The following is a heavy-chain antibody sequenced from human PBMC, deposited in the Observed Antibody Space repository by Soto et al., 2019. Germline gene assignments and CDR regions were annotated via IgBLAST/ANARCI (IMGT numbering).Heavy chain of an antibody. J-gene: IGHJ6*02. V-gene: IGHV3-23*01. CDR3: AKSAATIYYGMDV. CDR2: ISAGGKST. CDR1: GFTFSSYA. Sequence: QLLESGGALVQPGGSLRLSCAASGFTFSSYAMTWVRQGPGKGLEWVSAISAGGKSTYYADSVKGRFTISRDNSKDTLYLHMNSLRAEDTAIFYSAKSAATIYYGMDVWGQGTTVTVSS. D-gene: IGHD6-13*01.